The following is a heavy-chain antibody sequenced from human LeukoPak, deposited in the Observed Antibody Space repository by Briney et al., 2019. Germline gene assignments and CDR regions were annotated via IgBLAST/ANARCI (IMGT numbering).Heavy chain of an antibody. CDR2: INHSGSS. CDR3: ARRPDGFDI. V-gene: IGHV4-34*01. CDR1: GGSLRGYH. J-gene: IGHJ3*02. Sequence: SETLSLTCAVYGGSLRGYHWSWLRQPPGKGLEYIGEINHSGSSKYNSSLKSRVTISVDTSKNQFSLKVNSVTAADTAVYYCARRPDGFDIWGQGTKVTVSS.